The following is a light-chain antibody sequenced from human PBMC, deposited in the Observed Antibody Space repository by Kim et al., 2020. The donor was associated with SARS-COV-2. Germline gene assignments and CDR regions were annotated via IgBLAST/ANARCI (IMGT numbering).Light chain of an antibody. V-gene: IGKV2-28*01. CDR3: MQALQTAIT. CDR1: QSLLYSNGYNY. CDR2: LGS. Sequence: IVMTQSPLSLPVTPGEPASISCRSSQSLLYSNGYNYLDWYLQKPGQSPQLLIYLGSNRASGVPDRFSGSGSGTDFTLKISRVEAEDVGVYYCMQALQTAITFGQGTRLEIK. J-gene: IGKJ5*01.